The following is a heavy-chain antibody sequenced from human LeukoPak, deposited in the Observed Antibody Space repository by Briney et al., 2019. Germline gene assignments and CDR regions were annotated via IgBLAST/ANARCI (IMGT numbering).Heavy chain of an antibody. CDR2: IYYSGST. J-gene: IGHJ6*02. CDR3: AREAGSGSGFYYYGMDV. CDR1: GGSISSGGYY. Sequence: SETLSLTCAVSGGSISSGGYYWSWIRQHPGKGLEWIGYIYYSGSTYYNPSLKSRVTISVDTSKNQFSLKLSSVTAADTAVYYCAREAGSGSGFYYYGMDVWGQGTTVTVSS. V-gene: IGHV4-31*11. D-gene: IGHD3-10*01.